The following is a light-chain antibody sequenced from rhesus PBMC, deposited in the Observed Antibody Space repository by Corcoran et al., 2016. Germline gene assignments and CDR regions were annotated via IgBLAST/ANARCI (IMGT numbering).Light chain of an antibody. CDR3: LLYYSGADV. V-gene: IGLV7-76*01. Sequence: QAVVTQEPSLTVSPVGTVTLNCGSSTGAVPSGNHPNWFQQKPGQAPRGLIYNTNSKHSWTPARFSGSLAGGKAALTLSGAQPEGEAEYYCLLYYSGADVFGSGTKLTVL. CDR2: NTN. CDR1: TGAVPSGNH. J-gene: IGLJ6*01.